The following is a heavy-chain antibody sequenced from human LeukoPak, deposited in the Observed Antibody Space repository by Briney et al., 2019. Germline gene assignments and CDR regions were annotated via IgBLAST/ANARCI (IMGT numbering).Heavy chain of an antibody. CDR3: ARDSDFWSGYYSYGMDV. D-gene: IGHD3-3*01. J-gene: IGHJ6*02. Sequence: AASVKVSCKASGYTFTSYYMHWVRQAPGQGLEWMGIINPSGGSTSYAQKFQGRVTMTRDTSTSTVYMELSSLRSEDTAVYYCARDSDFWSGYYSYGMDVWGQGTTVTVSS. CDR1: GYTFTSYY. V-gene: IGHV1-46*01. CDR2: INPSGGST.